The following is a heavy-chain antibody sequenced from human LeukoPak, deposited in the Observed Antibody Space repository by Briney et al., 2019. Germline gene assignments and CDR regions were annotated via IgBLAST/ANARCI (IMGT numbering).Heavy chain of an antibody. D-gene: IGHD2-2*02. CDR1: GGTFSSYA. CDR3: ARDRGLVVPAAISHYGMDV. J-gene: IGHJ6*02. Sequence: ASVKVSCKASGGTFSSYAISWVRQAPGQGLEWMGGIIPIFGTANYAQKFQGRVTITADESTSTAYMELSSLRSEDTAVYYCARDRGLVVPAAISHYGMDVWGQGTTVTVSS. V-gene: IGHV1-69*13. CDR2: IIPIFGTA.